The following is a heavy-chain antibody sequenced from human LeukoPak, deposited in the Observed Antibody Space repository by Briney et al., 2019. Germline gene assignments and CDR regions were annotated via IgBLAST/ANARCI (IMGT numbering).Heavy chain of an antibody. D-gene: IGHD5-18*01. CDR2: ISSSSSTI. V-gene: IGHV3-48*01. CDR1: GFTFSSYS. J-gene: IGHJ4*02. CDR3: ASGLYVDTAIVGY. Sequence: PGGSLRLSRAASGFTFSSYSMNWVRQAPGKGLEWVSYISSSSSTIYYADSVKGRFTISRDNAKNSLYLQMNSLRAEDTAVYYCASGLYVDTAIVGYWGQGTLVTVSS.